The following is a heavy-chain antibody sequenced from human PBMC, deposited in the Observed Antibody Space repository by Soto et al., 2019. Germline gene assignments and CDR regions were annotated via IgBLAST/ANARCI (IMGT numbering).Heavy chain of an antibody. V-gene: IGHV1-69*01. CDR3: ARGYCSSTSCYADIYYYYGMDV. Sequence: QVQLVQSGAEVKKPGSSVKVSCKASGGTFSSYAISWVRQAPGQGLGWMGGIIPIFGTANYAQKFQGRVTITADESTSTAYMELSSLRSEDTAVYYCARGYCSSTSCYADIYYYYGMDVWGQGTTVTVSS. J-gene: IGHJ6*02. CDR2: IIPIFGTA. CDR1: GGTFSSYA. D-gene: IGHD2-2*01.